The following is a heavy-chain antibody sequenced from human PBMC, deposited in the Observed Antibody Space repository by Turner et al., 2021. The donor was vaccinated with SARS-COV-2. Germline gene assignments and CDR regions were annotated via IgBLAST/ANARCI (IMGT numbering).Heavy chain of an antibody. CDR1: GFTVSSNY. D-gene: IGHD3-10*01. J-gene: IGHJ4*02. V-gene: IGHV3-53*02. CDR3: ARGPHPRGFDY. Sequence: EVQLLETGGGLIQPGGSLRLSCAASGFTVSSNYMSWVRQAPGKGLEWVSVIYRGGSTYYADSVKGRFTISRDNSKNTLYLQMNSLRAEDTAVYYCARGPHPRGFDYWGQGTLVTVSS. CDR2: IYRGGST.